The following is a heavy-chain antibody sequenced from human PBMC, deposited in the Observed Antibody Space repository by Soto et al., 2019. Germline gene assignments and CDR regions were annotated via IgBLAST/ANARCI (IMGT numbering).Heavy chain of an antibody. Sequence: EVQLVESGGGLVQPGGSLRLSCAASGFTFSSYSMNWVRQAPGKGLEWVSYISSSSTIYYADPVKGRFTISRDNAKNSLYLQMNSLRAEDTAVYYCARHPERIAQIGWFDPWGQGTLVTVSS. CDR2: ISSSSTI. CDR3: ARHPERIAQIGWFDP. D-gene: IGHD6-13*01. J-gene: IGHJ5*02. CDR1: GFTFSSYS. V-gene: IGHV3-48*01.